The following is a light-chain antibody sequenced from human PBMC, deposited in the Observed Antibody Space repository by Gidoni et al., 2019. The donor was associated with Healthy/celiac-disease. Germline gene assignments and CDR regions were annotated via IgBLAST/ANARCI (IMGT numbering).Light chain of an antibody. Sequence: VLPHSPATLSLSPGDRSTLSCRASPSVSSYLAWYQQKPGQAPRLLIYDASNRATGIPARFSGSGSGTDFTLTISSLGTEDFAVYNCQQSSNWPPYTFGQGTKLEIK. J-gene: IGKJ2*01. CDR3: QQSSNWPPYT. V-gene: IGKV3-11*01. CDR1: PSVSSY. CDR2: DAS.